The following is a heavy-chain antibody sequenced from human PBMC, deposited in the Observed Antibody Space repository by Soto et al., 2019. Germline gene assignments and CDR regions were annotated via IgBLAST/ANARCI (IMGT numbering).Heavy chain of an antibody. CDR2: IRGGGDTT. J-gene: IGHJ4*02. V-gene: IGHV3-23*01. CDR3: AKHGPQYSSSLTHY. D-gene: IGHD6-13*01. CDR1: GFTFNNYA. Sequence: DSGGGLVQPGESLRLSCAGSGFTFNNYAMTWVRQAPGKGPEWVSAIRGGGDTTYYADSVKGRFTISRDNSKNTLYLQMNSMRAEDTAVYYCAKHGPQYSSSLTHYWGQGTLVTVSS.